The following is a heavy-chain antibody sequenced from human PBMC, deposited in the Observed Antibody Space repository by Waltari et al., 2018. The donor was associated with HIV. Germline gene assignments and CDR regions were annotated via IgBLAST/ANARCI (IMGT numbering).Heavy chain of an antibody. CDR2: IKTKTDGGTT. CDR3: ATDRRGAFDI. J-gene: IGHJ3*02. V-gene: IGHV3-15*01. CDR1: TFSYAW. Sequence: TFSYAWMSWVRQAPGKGLEWVGRIKTKTDGGTTDYAAPVKGRFTISRDDSKNTLYLQMNNLKTEDTAVYYCATDRRGAFDIWGQGTMVTVSS.